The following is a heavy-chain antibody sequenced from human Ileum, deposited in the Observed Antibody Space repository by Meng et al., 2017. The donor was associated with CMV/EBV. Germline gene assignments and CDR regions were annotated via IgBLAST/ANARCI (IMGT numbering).Heavy chain of an antibody. CDR3: AKDPELGY. CDR2: FRYDISNN. V-gene: IGHV3-30*02. D-gene: IGHD3-10*01. CDR1: GFTFSDSG. J-gene: IGHJ4*02. Sequence: GGSLRLSCTASGFTFSDSGMHWVRQAPGKGLEWVAFFRYDISNNYYADSVKGRFIISRDNSKNTVYLQMTSLRTGDTAVYYCAKDPELGYWGQGTLVTVSS.